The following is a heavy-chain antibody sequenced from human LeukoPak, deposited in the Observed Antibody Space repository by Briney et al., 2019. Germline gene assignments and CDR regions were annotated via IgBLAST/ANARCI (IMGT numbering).Heavy chain of an antibody. Sequence: SETLSLTCTVSGGSISSYYWSWIRQPAGKGLEWIGRIYTSGSSNYNPSLKSRVTISVDTSKNQFSLKLSSVTAADTAVYYCAREVAARPRFDYWGQGTLVTVSS. J-gene: IGHJ4*02. D-gene: IGHD6-6*01. CDR1: GGSISSYY. CDR2: IYTSGSS. V-gene: IGHV4-4*07. CDR3: AREVAARPRFDY.